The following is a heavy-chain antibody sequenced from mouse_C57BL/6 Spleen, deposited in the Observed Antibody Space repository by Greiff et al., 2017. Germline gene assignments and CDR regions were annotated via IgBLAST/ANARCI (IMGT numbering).Heavy chain of an antibody. V-gene: IGHV1-74*01. CDR3: AIGGDDYDGYFDV. CDR1: GYTFTSYW. D-gene: IGHD2-4*01. Sequence: QVQLQQPGAELVKPGASVKVSCKASGYTFTSYWMHWVKQRPGQGLEWIGRIHPSDSGTNYNQKFKGKATLTVDKSSSTAYMQLSSLTSEDSAVXYCAIGGDDYDGYFDVWGTGTTVTVSS. CDR2: IHPSDSGT. J-gene: IGHJ1*03.